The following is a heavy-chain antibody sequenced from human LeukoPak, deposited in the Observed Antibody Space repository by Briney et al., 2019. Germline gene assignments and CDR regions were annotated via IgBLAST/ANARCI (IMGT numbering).Heavy chain of an antibody. J-gene: IGHJ6*02. V-gene: IGHV3-23*01. CDR1: GFTFSSYA. Sequence: GGSLRLSCAASGFTFSSYAMSWVRQAPGKGLEWVSAISGSGGSTYYADSVKGRFTISRDNSKNTLYLQMNSLRAEDTAVYYCAIPGGDYDILTGPLGYYGMDVWGQGTTVTVSS. CDR2: ISGSGGST. CDR3: AIPGGDYDILTGPLGYYGMDV. D-gene: IGHD3-9*01.